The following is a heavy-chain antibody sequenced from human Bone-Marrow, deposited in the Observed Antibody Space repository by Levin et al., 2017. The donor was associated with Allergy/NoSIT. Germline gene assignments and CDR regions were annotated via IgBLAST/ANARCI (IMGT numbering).Heavy chain of an antibody. CDR1: GGSFSGYF. CDR2: INDSGST. CDR3: ARGPDNDDHYSGAWSTWDF. Sequence: SETLSLTCAVHGGSFSGYFWSWIRQPPGKGLEWIGQINDSGSTHYNPSLRSRLTISLDTSRSQFSLSLSSVTAADTAVYYCARGPDNDDHYSGAWSTWDFWGQGSLVTVS. D-gene: IGHD4-17*01. J-gene: IGHJ4*02. V-gene: IGHV4-34*01.